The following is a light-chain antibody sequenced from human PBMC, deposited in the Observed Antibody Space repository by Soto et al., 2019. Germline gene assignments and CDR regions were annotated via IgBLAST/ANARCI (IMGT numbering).Light chain of an antibody. Sequence: VVLTQSPATLSLSPGDRATLSCRASRHVYINALGWYQQKPGRTPTLLIYGASTRATDIPDRFSATGSGTDFSLTLSGVEPEDSAVYYCQQYGASPFTFGPGTKVDIK. J-gene: IGKJ3*01. CDR1: RHVYINA. CDR3: QQYGASPFT. CDR2: GAS. V-gene: IGKV3-20*01.